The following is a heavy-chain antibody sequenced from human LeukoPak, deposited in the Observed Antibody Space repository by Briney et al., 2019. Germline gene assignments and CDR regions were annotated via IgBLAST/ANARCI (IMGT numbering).Heavy chain of an antibody. CDR3: ARDTFQPGLIDS. V-gene: IGHV3-21*05. D-gene: IGHD2-2*01. CDR1: GFTFSRFA. J-gene: IGHJ4*02. CDR2: INTDSSDI. Sequence: GGSLRLSCAASGFTFSRFAMNWVRQAPGKGLEWISYINTDSSDIHYADSVKGRSTISRDNARNTLFLQLSSLRAEDSAVYYCARDTFQPGLIDSWGQGTLVTVSS.